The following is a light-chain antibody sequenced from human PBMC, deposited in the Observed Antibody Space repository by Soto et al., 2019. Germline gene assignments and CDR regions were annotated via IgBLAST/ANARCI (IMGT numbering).Light chain of an antibody. V-gene: IGKV1-39*01. CDR2: AAS. CDR3: QQSYSTPFT. CDR1: QSISSY. Sequence: DIQMTQSPSSLSASVGDRVTITCRASQSISSYLNWYQQKPGKAPKLLIYAASRLQSGVPSRFSGGGSGTDFTLTISSLQPEDFATYYCQQSYSTPFTFGQGTRLEIK. J-gene: IGKJ5*01.